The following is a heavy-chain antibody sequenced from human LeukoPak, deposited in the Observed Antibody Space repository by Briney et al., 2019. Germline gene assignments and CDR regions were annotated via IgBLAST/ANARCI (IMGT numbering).Heavy chain of an antibody. D-gene: IGHD5-12*01. CDR2: ISSSSSYI. Sequence: GGSLRLSCAASGFTFSSYSMNWVRQAPGKGLEWVSSISSSSSYIYYADSVKGRFTISRDNAKNSLYLQLNSLRAEDTAVYYCARDSGHSGYDLDYWGQGTLVTVSS. CDR3: ARDSGHSGYDLDY. V-gene: IGHV3-21*01. CDR1: GFTFSSYS. J-gene: IGHJ4*02.